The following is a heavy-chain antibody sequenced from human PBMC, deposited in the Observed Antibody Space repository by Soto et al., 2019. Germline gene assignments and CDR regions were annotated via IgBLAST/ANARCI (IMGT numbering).Heavy chain of an antibody. CDR2: IKSKTDGGTT. CDR1: SGFTFSSAW. CDR3: TTDLAFDI. Sequence: EGQLVESGGGLVKPGGSLRLSCAGSSGFTFSSAWMRWVRQAPGKGLEWVGRIKSKTDGGTTDYAAPVKGRFTISRDDAKTTVNLQMNSLKTEDTDVYYCTTDLAFDIWGQGTMVTVTS. V-gene: IGHV3-15*01. J-gene: IGHJ3*02.